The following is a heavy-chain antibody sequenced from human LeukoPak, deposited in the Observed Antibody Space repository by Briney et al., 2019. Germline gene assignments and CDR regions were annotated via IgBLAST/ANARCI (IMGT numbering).Heavy chain of an antibody. Sequence: PGGSLRLSCAASGFTFSSYEMNWVRQAPGEGLEWVSYISSSGGTIYCADSLKGRFTISRDNAKNSLYLQMNSLRDEDTAVYYCARGFSVDYWGQGTLVTVSS. J-gene: IGHJ4*02. CDR3: ARGFSVDY. V-gene: IGHV3-48*03. CDR1: GFTFSSYE. D-gene: IGHD3-10*01. CDR2: ISSSGGTI.